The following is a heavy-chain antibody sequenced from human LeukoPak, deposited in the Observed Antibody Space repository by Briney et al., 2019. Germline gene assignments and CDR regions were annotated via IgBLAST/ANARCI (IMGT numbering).Heavy chain of an antibody. CDR2: IFYSGST. J-gene: IGHJ4*02. V-gene: IGHV4-59*12. Sequence: SETLSLTCTVSGGSISSYYWSWIRQPPGKGLEWIGYIFYSGSTNYNPSLKSRVTMSVDTSKNQFSLKLSSVTAADTAVYYCAREGASNYYFDYWGQGTLVTVSS. CDR3: AREGASNYYFDY. D-gene: IGHD1-1*01. CDR1: GGSISSYY.